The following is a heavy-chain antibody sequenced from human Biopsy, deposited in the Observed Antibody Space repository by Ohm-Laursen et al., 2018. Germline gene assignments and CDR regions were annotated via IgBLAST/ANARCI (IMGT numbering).Heavy chain of an antibody. CDR1: GDSVSSGSFY. J-gene: IGHJ4*02. D-gene: IGHD6-19*01. CDR2: IYDRGSTA. V-gene: IGHV4-61*01. Sequence: GTLSLTCTVSGDSVSSGSFYWTWIRQPPGQGLEYIGYIYDRGSTANYNPSLESRVTMSADMPKNQFSLKLSSVTAADTAIYYCARGMRSSGWPYFDSWGQGTLVTVSS. CDR3: ARGMRSSGWPYFDS.